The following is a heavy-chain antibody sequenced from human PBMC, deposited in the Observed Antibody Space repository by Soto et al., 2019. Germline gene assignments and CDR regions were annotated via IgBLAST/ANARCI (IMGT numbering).Heavy chain of an antibody. V-gene: IGHV3-7*03. J-gene: IGHJ4*02. CDR2: IKTDGSET. CDR1: GFTFSSFW. Sequence: GGSLRFSCAASGFTFSSFWMSWVRQAPGKGLEWVANIKTDGSETHYVDSVKGRFTISRDNPKTSLFLQMNSLRVEDTAVYFCTSDRYPRFYHGSGSYPYYWGQGTPVTVSS. D-gene: IGHD3-10*01. CDR3: TSDRYPRFYHGSGSYPYY.